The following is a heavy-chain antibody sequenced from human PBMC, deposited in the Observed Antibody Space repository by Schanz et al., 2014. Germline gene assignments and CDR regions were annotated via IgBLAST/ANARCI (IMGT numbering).Heavy chain of an antibody. CDR1: GASISSGGYY. CDR3: AKGSRSGSKVMDV. D-gene: IGHD3-10*01. V-gene: IGHV4-31*03. CDR2: ISYSGST. J-gene: IGHJ6*03. Sequence: QVQLQESGPGLVKPSQTLSLTCTVSGASISSGGYYWDWIRLLPGKGLEWIGYISYSGSTSFNPSLKSRLTMSVDTSKNQFSLRLSSVTAADTALYYCAKGSRSGSKVMDVWGKGTTVIVSS.